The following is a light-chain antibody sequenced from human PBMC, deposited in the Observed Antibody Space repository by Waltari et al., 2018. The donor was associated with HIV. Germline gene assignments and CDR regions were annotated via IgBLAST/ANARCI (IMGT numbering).Light chain of an antibody. CDR3: SSYAGRNNRLV. Sequence: QSALTQPPSASGSPGQSVTISCTGTRNDVGNYAYVSWYQQHPGKAPKLLIYEVNQRPSGVPERFSGSKSDNTASLTVSGLQAEDEADYYCSSYAGRNNRLVFGGGTKLTVL. CDR2: EVN. J-gene: IGLJ2*01. V-gene: IGLV2-8*01. CDR1: RNDVGNYAY.